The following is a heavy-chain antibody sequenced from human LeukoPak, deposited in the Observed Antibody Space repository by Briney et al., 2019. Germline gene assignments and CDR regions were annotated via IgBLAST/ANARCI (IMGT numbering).Heavy chain of an antibody. J-gene: IGHJ5*02. V-gene: IGHV4-39*01. Sequence: SETLSLTCTVSGDSISSSIYYWGWIRQPPGKGLEWIGCIYYNGYTYYTSSLKSRVTIFVDTSKNQFSLKLISVTTADTAVYYCARQGGDTMVRGVVRDWFDPWGQGTLVTVSS. CDR2: IYYNGYT. CDR3: ARQGGDTMVRGVVRDWFDP. D-gene: IGHD3-10*01. CDR1: GDSISSSIYY.